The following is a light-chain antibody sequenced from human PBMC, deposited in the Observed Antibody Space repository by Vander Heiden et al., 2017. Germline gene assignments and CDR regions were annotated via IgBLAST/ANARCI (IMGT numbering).Light chain of an antibody. J-gene: IGKJ3*01. CDR1: RGISTF. CDR3: QHRNEYHPLFT. CDR2: SAS. Sequence: DIQLTQSPPFLSASVGDTITITCRASRGISTFLAWYQQKPGKAPNLLLYSASALQRGVPSRFSGSGSGTVFTLTISSLQPGDFATYYCQHRNEYHPLFTFGHGTRVDIK. V-gene: IGKV1-9*01.